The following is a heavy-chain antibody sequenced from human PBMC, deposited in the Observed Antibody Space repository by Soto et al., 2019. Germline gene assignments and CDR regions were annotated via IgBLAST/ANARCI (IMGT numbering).Heavy chain of an antibody. Sequence: GGSLRLSCEASGFNFVAYGMHWVRQAPGKGLEWVAVISHDGTKTYYSDSVKGRFTASRDNSKNMLYVQMVSLRPDDTAVYSCAKDRRDGYTTCSRCYGVDVWGQGTTVTVYS. J-gene: IGHJ6*02. V-gene: IGHV3-30*18. CDR2: ISHDGTKT. D-gene: IGHD5-18*01. CDR3: AKDRRDGYTTCSRCYGVDV. CDR1: GFNFVAYG.